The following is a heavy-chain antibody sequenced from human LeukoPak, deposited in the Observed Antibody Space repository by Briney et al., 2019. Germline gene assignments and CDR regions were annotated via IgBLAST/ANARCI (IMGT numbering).Heavy chain of an antibody. CDR1: GDSINRHY. V-gene: IGHV4-59*08. CDR2: ISYRGGT. CDR3: ATNAGPAALDAIDI. Sequence: PSETLSLTCTVAGDSINRHYWSWIRQTAGRGLEWVGYISYRGGTNYNPSLKSRVTMSGDTSNNQFSLRLSSVTAADTAVYYCATNAGPAALDAIDIWGQGTIVIVSS. J-gene: IGHJ3*02. D-gene: IGHD2-2*01.